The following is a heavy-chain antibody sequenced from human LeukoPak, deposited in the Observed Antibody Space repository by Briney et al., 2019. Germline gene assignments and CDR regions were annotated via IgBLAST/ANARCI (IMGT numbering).Heavy chain of an antibody. J-gene: IGHJ4*02. D-gene: IGHD3-3*01. CDR1: GGSFSGYY. Sequence: SETLSLTCAVYGGSFSGYYWSWIRQPPGKGLEWIGEINHSGSTNYNPSLKSRVTISVDTSKNQFSLKLSSVTAADTAVYYCARQAVRFFGNYWGQGTLVTVSS. V-gene: IGHV4-34*01. CDR2: INHSGST. CDR3: ARQAVRFFGNY.